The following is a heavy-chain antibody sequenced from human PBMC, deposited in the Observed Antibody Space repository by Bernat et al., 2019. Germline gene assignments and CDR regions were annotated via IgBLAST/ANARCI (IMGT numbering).Heavy chain of an antibody. V-gene: IGHV4-39*01. Sequence: QLQLQESGPGLVKPSETLSLTCTVSGGSISSSSYYWGWIRQPPGKGLEWIGSIYYSGSTYYNPSLKSRVTISVDTSKNQFSLKLSSVTAADTAVYYCARGVVAATLDYWGQGTLVTVSS. J-gene: IGHJ4*02. CDR3: ARGVVAATLDY. D-gene: IGHD2-15*01. CDR2: IYYSGST. CDR1: GGSISSSSYY.